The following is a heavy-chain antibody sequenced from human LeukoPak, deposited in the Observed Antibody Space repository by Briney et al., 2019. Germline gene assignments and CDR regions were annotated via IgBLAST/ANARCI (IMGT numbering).Heavy chain of an antibody. V-gene: IGHV3-23*01. CDR3: AKGGYSGYENN. CDR1: RFTVSSNY. Sequence: GGSLRLPCAASRFTVSSNYMTWVRQAPGKGLEWVSAISGSGGSTKYADAVKGRFTISRDNSKNTLYLQMNSLRAEDTAVYYCAKGGYSGYENNWGQGTLVTVSS. CDR2: ISGSGGST. D-gene: IGHD5-12*01. J-gene: IGHJ4*02.